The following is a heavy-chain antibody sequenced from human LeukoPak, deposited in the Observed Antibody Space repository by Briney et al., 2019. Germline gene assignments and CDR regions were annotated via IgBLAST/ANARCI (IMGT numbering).Heavy chain of an antibody. D-gene: IGHD6-19*01. CDR2: ISAYNGNT. CDR3: ARRTSSGWYPTESYYYYGMDV. CDR1: GYTFTSYG. V-gene: IGHV1-18*01. Sequence: ASVKVSCKASGYTFTSYGISWVRQAPGQGLEWMGWISAYNGNTNYAQKLQGRVTMTTDTFTSTAYMELRSLRSDDTAVYCCARRTSSGWYPTESYYYYGMDVWGQGTTVTVSS. J-gene: IGHJ6*02.